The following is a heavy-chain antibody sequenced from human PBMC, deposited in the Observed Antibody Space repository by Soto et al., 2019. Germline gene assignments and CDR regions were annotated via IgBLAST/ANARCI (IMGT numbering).Heavy chain of an antibody. J-gene: IGHJ4*02. Sequence: ASVKVSCKASGYTFTGYYMHWVRQAPGQGLEWMGWINPNSGGTNYAQKFQGWVTMTRDTSISTAYMELSRLRSDDTAVYYCARAEMATIIVFDYWGQGTLVTVSS. D-gene: IGHD5-12*01. CDR3: ARAEMATIIVFDY. CDR1: GYTFTGYY. CDR2: INPNSGGT. V-gene: IGHV1-2*04.